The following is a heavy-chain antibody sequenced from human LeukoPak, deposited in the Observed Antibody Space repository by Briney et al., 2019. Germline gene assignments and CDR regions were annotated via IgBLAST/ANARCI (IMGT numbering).Heavy chain of an antibody. Sequence: PGGSLRLSCAASGFTFSSYWMSWVRQAPGKGLEWVANIKQDGSEKYYVDSVKGRFTISRDNAKNSLYLQMNSLRAEDTAVFYCARDRPSYDFWSGYSDPDAFDIWGQGTMVTVSS. CDR1: GFTFSSYW. D-gene: IGHD3-3*01. CDR3: ARDRPSYDFWSGYSDPDAFDI. CDR2: IKQDGSEK. V-gene: IGHV3-7*01. J-gene: IGHJ3*02.